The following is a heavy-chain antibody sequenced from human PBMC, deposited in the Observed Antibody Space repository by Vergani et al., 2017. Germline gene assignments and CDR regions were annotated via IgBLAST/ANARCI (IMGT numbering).Heavy chain of an antibody. Sequence: EVQLVESGGGLVKPGGSLRLSCAASGFTFSNAWMSWVRQAPGKGLEWVGRIKSKTDGGTTDYAAPVKGRFTISRDDSKNKLYLQMNSLKTEDTAVYYCTTGFFGRFNYDCSGGSCYQSLGYYWGQGTLVTVSS. CDR3: TTGFFGRFNYDCSGGSCYQSLGYY. J-gene: IGHJ4*02. CDR2: IKSKTDGGTT. CDR1: GFTFSNAW. D-gene: IGHD2-15*01. V-gene: IGHV3-15*01.